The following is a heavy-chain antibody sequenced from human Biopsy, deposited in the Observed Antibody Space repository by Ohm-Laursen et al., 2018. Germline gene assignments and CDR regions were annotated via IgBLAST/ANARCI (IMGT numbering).Heavy chain of an antibody. D-gene: IGHD3-10*01. CDR1: GSTFNDYF. V-gene: IGHV1-2*02. CDR2: VNPTSGAT. CDR3: ARDRMTDVFGGPTRTDVFDS. J-gene: IGHJ4*02. Sequence: VSSVKVSCKASGSTFNDYFIHWVRQSPGQGLEWMGWVNPTSGATNSAENFRDRVTLTRDTSISAVYIELRRLKSDDAAVYYCARDRMTDVFGGPTRTDVFDSWGQGTPVTVSS.